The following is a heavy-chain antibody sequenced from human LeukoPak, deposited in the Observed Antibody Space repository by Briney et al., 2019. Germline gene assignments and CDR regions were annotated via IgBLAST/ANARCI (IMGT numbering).Heavy chain of an antibody. J-gene: IGHJ6*03. D-gene: IGHD5-24*01. CDR2: IYYSVRT. CDR3: ARTGDGYNYYNYYYMDV. Sequence: SETLSLTCSVSGASISSHYWSWIRQPPGKGLEWIGYIYYSVRTNYNPSLKSRVTISVDMPNNQFSLKMSSVTAADTAVYYCARTGDGYNYYNYYYMDVWGKGTTVTVTS. CDR1: GASISSHY. V-gene: IGHV4-59*11.